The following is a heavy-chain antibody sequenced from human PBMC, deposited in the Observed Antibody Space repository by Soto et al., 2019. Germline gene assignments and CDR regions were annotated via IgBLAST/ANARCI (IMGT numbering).Heavy chain of an antibody. D-gene: IGHD2-15*01. CDR3: VKAGARYHTPYSFYFDY. CDR2: ISSNGGST. CDR1: GFTFSSYA. V-gene: IGHV3-64D*06. Sequence: GGSLRLSCSASGFTFSSYAMHWVRQAPGKGLEYVSAISSNGGSTYYADSVKGRFTISRDNSKNTLYLQMSSLRAEDTAVYYCVKAGARYHTPYSFYFDYWGQGTLVTVSS. J-gene: IGHJ4*02.